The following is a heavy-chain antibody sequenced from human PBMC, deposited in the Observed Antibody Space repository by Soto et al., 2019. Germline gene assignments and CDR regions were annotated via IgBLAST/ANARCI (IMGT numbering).Heavy chain of an antibody. CDR3: ASSAGKYYYYYAMDV. Sequence: QVQLQQWGAGLLKPSETLSLTCAVYGESFSGYYWSWIRQPPGKGLEWIGEINHSGSTNYNPSLKSRVTISADTSKKQFSLNLSSVTAADTAVYYCASSAGKYYYYYAMDVWGQWTTVTVSS. CDR2: INHSGST. V-gene: IGHV4-34*01. CDR1: GESFSGYY. D-gene: IGHD3-10*01. J-gene: IGHJ6*02.